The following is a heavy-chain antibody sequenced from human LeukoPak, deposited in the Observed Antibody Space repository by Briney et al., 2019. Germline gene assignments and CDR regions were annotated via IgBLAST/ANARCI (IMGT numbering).Heavy chain of an antibody. D-gene: IGHD6-13*01. CDR1: GGSISSHY. CDR3: ARSGYSSSWYSDYYMDV. V-gene: IGHV4-59*11. J-gene: IGHJ6*03. CDR2: IYYSGST. Sequence: KPSETLSLTCTVSGGSISSHYWSWIRQPPGKGLEWIGYIYYSGSTNYNPSLKSRVTISVDTSKNQFSLKLSSVTAADTAVHYCARSGYSSSWYSDYYMDVWGEGTTVTVSS.